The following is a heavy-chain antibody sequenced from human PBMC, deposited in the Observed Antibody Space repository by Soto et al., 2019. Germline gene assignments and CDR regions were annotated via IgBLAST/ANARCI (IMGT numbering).Heavy chain of an antibody. CDR1: GGSISSYY. CDR2: IYYSGST. V-gene: IGHV4-59*01. CDR3: ARGYYDFSPVGYYGMDV. Sequence: SETLSLTCTVSGGSISSYYWSWIRQPPGKGLEWIGYIYYSGSTNYNPSLKSRVTISVDTSKNQFSLKLSSVTAADTAVYYCARGYYDFSPVGYYGMDVWGQGTTVTVSS. D-gene: IGHD3-3*01. J-gene: IGHJ6*02.